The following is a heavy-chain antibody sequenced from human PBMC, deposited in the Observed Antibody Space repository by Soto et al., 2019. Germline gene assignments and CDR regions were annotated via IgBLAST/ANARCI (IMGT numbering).Heavy chain of an antibody. CDR3: ARGPTGTAGRAFDI. CDR2: IIPILGIA. Sequence: QVQLVQSGAEVKKPGSSVKVSCKASGGTFSSYTISWVRQAPGQGLEWMGRIIPILGIANYAQKFQGRVTITADKSTSTDYMELSSLRSEDTAVYYCARGPTGTAGRAFDIWGQGTMVTVSS. V-gene: IGHV1-69*02. D-gene: IGHD1-1*01. J-gene: IGHJ3*02. CDR1: GGTFSSYT.